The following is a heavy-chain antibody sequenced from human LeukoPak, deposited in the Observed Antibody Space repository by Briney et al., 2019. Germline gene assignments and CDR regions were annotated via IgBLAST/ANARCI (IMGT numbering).Heavy chain of an antibody. J-gene: IGHJ5*02. CDR2: IWSNGNNK. V-gene: IGHV3-33*01. Sequence: PGGSLRLSCAASEFTFSNSAMHWVRQAPGKGPEWVAVIWSNGNNKKYADSVQGRFTISRDNSMNTLYLQMDSLRVEDTAVFYCARGTAPTGNPNWFDPWGQGTLVTVSS. CDR3: ARGTAPTGNPNWFDP. CDR1: EFTFSNSA. D-gene: IGHD6-13*01.